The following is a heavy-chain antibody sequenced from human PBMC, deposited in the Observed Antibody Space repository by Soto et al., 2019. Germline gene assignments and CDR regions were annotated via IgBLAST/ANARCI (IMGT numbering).Heavy chain of an antibody. CDR1: GYTFTSYA. Sequence: ASVKVSCKASGYTFTSYAMHWVRQAPGQRFEWLGWLNAGNSNREYSQKFQGRIIMTKDTSASTAYMELSSLISEDTAVYYCARGYDFVWGSYRSDAFDIWGQGTKVTVSS. CDR2: LNAGNSNR. J-gene: IGHJ3*02. CDR3: ARGYDFVWGSYRSDAFDI. D-gene: IGHD3-16*02. V-gene: IGHV1-3*01.